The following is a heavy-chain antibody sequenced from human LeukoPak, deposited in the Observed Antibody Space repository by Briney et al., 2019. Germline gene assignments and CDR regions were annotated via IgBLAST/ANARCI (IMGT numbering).Heavy chain of an antibody. V-gene: IGHV4-59*01. CDR1: GGSISSYY. D-gene: IGHD3-3*01. Sequence: SETLSLTCTVSGGSISSYYWSWIRQPPGKGLEWIGYIYYSGSANYNPSLKSRVTISVDTSKNQFSLKLSSVTAADTAVYYCARDEMNGFLDYWGQGTLVTVSS. J-gene: IGHJ4*02. CDR2: IYYSGSA. CDR3: ARDEMNGFLDY.